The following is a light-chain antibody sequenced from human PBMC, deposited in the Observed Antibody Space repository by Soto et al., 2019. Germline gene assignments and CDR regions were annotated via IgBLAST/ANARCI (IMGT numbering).Light chain of an antibody. CDR3: QHYDFYWT. Sequence: IQMTQSPSTLSASVGDRVTITCRASQSINNWLAWYQQKPGKAPKLLIYDASSLESGVPSRFSGSGSGTEFTLTSSSLQADDFATYYCQHYDFYWTFGQGTKVEIK. CDR2: DAS. V-gene: IGKV1-5*01. J-gene: IGKJ1*01. CDR1: QSINNW.